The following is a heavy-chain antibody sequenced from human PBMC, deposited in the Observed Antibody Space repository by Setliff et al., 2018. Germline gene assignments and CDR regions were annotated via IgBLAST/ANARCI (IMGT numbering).Heavy chain of an antibody. J-gene: IGHJ3*02. CDR2: MSPRGRT. V-gene: IGHV4-38-2*01. D-gene: IGHD3-3*01. CDR3: ASPRRDDLDSPFDAFDI. CDR1: GASITSGHY. Sequence: PSETLSLTCGVSGASITSGHYWGWIRQPPGKGLEWIATMSPRGRTYYNPSLESRVTMSRDTSKNQFSLRLTSAAAADTAVYYCASPRRDDLDSPFDAFDIWGQGTMVTVSS.